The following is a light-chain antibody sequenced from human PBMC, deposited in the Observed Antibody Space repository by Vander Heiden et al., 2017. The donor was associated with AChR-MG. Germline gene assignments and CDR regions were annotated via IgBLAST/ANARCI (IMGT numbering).Light chain of an antibody. V-gene: IGLV3-21*02. CDR1: NIGSEG. CDR3: HIWDSSSDHVL. Sequence: SAVLTQPPSVSVAPGQTARITCGGNNIGSEGVHWYQQKPGQAPMLVIFDDSDRAPGIPERISGSKTGNTATLTISRVEAGDEADYYCHIWDSSSDHVLFGGGTKLTAL. CDR2: DDS. J-gene: IGLJ2*01.